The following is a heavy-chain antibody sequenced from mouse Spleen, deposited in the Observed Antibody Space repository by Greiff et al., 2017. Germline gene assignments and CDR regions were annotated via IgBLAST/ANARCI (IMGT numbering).Heavy chain of an antibody. CDR3: ARHYRYDVAMDY. D-gene: IGHD2-14*01. CDR2: INPNYGTT. CDR1: GYSFTDYN. V-gene: IGHV1-39*01. J-gene: IGHJ4*01. Sequence: EVKLMESGPELVKPGASVKISCKASGYSFTDYNMNWVKQSNGKSLEWIGVINPNYGTTSYNQKFKGKATLTVDQSSSTAYMQLNSLTSEDSAVYYCARHYRYDVAMDYWGQGTSVTVSS.